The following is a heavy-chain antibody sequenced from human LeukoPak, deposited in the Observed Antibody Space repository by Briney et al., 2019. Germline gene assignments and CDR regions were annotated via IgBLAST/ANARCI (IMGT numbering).Heavy chain of an antibody. J-gene: IGHJ4*02. CDR2: TGESGGST. D-gene: IGHD3-3*01. Sequence: GGSLRLSCAGSGFTFSSYAMSWVRQAPGKGLEWVSATGESGGSTYYADSVKGRSTISRDNSKNTLYLQMNSLRAEDTAVYYCAKGDYDFWSGPLDYWGQGTLVSGSS. V-gene: IGHV3-23*01. CDR3: AKGDYDFWSGPLDY. CDR1: GFTFSSYA.